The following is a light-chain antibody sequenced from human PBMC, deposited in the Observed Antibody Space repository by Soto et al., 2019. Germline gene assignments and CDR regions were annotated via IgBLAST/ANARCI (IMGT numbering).Light chain of an antibody. J-gene: IGKJ1*01. CDR1: QTINSF. CDR3: QQYYRYPWT. V-gene: IGKV1-5*01. Sequence: DIQMTQSPSTLSASVGDRVTITCRASQTINSFLAWYQQTPGKAPKLLLYDASSVQSGVPSRFSGGGSGTEFTLTISSLQPDDFATFHCQQYYRYPWTFGQGTKVEIK. CDR2: DAS.